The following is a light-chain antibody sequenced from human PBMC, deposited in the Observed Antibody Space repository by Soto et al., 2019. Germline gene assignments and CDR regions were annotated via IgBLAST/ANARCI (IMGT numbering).Light chain of an antibody. CDR1: SSDVGSNNR. Sequence: QSVLTQPPSVSGSPGQSVAISCTGSSSDVGSNNRVSWYHQPPGTAPKLIIYDVTNRPSGVPDRFSGSKSGNTASLTISGLQAEDEADYYCRSYTTSNTYVFGNGTKVTV. CDR2: DVT. CDR3: RSYTTSNTYV. V-gene: IGLV2-18*02. J-gene: IGLJ1*01.